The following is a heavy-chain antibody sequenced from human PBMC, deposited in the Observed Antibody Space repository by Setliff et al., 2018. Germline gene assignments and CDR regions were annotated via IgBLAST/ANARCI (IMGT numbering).Heavy chain of an antibody. CDR1: GDTLTTYA. V-gene: IGHV1-69*13. J-gene: IGHJ4*02. CDR2: IIPIFGSP. Sequence: EASVKVSCKASGDTLTTYAIHWVRQAPGQGLEWMGMIIPIFGSPHYAQRFQDRVIITADVSTRTAYMDLSSLRSEDTAIYYCARDSQLGFYYFDSWGRGTLVTVSS. D-gene: IGHD1-1*01. CDR3: ARDSQLGFYYFDS.